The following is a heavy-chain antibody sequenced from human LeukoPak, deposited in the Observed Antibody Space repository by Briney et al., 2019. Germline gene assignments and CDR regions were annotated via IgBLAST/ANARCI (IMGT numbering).Heavy chain of an antibody. Sequence: PSETLSLTCTVSGGSISSSSYYWGWIRQPPGKGLEWIGSIYYSGSTYYNPSLKSRVTISVDTSKNQFSLKLSSVTAADTAVYYCARASYYDSSARARGYYFDYWGQGTLVTVSS. V-gene: IGHV4-39*07. CDR1: GGSISSSSYY. J-gene: IGHJ4*02. D-gene: IGHD3-22*01. CDR2: IYYSGST. CDR3: ARASYYDSSARARGYYFDY.